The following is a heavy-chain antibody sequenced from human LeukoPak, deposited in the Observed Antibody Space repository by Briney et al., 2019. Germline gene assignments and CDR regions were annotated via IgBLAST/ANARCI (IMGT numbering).Heavy chain of an antibody. V-gene: IGHV1-2*02. Sequence: ASVTVSCKASGYTFTGYYMHWVRQAPGQELDWMGWINPNSGGTNYAQKFQGRVTMTRDTSISTAYMELSRLRSDDTAVYYCARGYSTSCYDYWGQGTLVTVSS. CDR3: ARGYSTSCYDY. J-gene: IGHJ4*02. CDR2: INPNSGGT. CDR1: GYTFTGYY. D-gene: IGHD2-2*01.